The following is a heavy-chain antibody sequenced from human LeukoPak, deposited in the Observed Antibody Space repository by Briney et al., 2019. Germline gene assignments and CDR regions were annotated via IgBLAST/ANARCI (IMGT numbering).Heavy chain of an antibody. CDR3: ARGPWLQFPYFDY. Sequence: PSQTLSLTCTVSGGSISSGGYYWGWIRQPPGKGLEWIGSIYYSGSTYYNPSLKSRVTISVDMSQNQFSLKLNSVTTADTAVYYCARGPWLQFPYFDYWGQGMLVTVSS. CDR1: GGSISSGGYY. D-gene: IGHD5-24*01. CDR2: IYYSGST. J-gene: IGHJ4*02. V-gene: IGHV4-39*07.